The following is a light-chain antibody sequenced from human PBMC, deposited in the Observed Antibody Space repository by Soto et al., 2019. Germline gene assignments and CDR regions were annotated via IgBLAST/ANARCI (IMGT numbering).Light chain of an antibody. J-gene: IGKJ2*01. Sequence: EIVLTQSPGNLSLSPGERATLSCRASQSISSSYLAWYQQKPGQAPRVLIYGASSRATGIPDRFSGSGSGTDVTLTISRLEPEDFAVYFCQQYGNPPPNAFGQGTKVEIK. CDR3: QQYGNPPPNA. V-gene: IGKV3-20*01. CDR2: GAS. CDR1: QSISSSY.